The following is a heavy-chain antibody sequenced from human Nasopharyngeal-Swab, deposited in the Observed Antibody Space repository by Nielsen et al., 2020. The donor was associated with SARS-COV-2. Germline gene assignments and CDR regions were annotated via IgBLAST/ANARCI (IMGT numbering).Heavy chain of an antibody. CDR2: IYSRGET. J-gene: IGHJ4*02. Sequence: GGSLRLSCEVSGFSVSYNYMSWVRQAPGKGLEWVAVIYSRGETHYTDSVKGRFTISRDNSKNTLYLQMNSLKPEDTAVYYCARDSNRYSSNYFFDFWGQGTLVTVSS. V-gene: IGHV3-66*03. CDR3: ARDSNRYSSNYFFDF. D-gene: IGHD5-12*01. CDR1: GFSVSYNY.